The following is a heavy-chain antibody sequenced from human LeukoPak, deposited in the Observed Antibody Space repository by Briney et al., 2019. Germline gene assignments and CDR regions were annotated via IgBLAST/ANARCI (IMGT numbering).Heavy chain of an antibody. J-gene: IGHJ4*02. Sequence: GASVKVSCKASGCTFTGYYMHWVRQAPGQGLEWMGWINPNSGGTNYAQKFQGRVTMTRDTSISTAYMELSRLRSDDTAVYYCARSPHYAYCGGDCYIDYWGQGTLVTVSS. V-gene: IGHV1-2*02. D-gene: IGHD2-21*01. CDR1: GCTFTGYY. CDR3: ARSPHYAYCGGDCYIDY. CDR2: INPNSGGT.